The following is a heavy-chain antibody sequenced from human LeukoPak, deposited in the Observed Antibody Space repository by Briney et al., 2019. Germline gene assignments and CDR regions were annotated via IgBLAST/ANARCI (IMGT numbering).Heavy chain of an antibody. J-gene: IGHJ5*02. Sequence: SETLSLTCAVYGGSFSGYYWGWIRQPPGKGLEWIGSIFYIGSTYYNPSLKSRVTLSVDTSKNQFSLKLNSVTAADTAIYYCARDPSGHLVRGRWFDPWGQGTLVTVSS. CDR1: GGSFSGYY. D-gene: IGHD6-6*01. CDR2: IFYIGST. V-gene: IGHV4-34*12. CDR3: ARDPSGHLVRGRWFDP.